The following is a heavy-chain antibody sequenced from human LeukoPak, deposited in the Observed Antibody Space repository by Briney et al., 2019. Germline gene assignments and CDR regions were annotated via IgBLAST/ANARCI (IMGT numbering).Heavy chain of an antibody. Sequence: PSETLSLTCAVYGGSFSGYYWSWIRQPPGKGLEWIGEINHSGSTNYNPSLKSRVTISVDTSKNQFSLKLSSVTAADTAVYYCARGNQLLSGFDYWGQGTLVTVSS. D-gene: IGHD2-2*01. CDR2: INHSGST. V-gene: IGHV4-34*01. J-gene: IGHJ4*02. CDR3: ARGNQLLSGFDY. CDR1: GGSFSGYY.